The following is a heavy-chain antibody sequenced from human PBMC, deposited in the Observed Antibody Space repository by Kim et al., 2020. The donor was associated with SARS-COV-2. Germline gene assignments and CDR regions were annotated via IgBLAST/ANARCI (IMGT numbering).Heavy chain of an antibody. J-gene: IGHJ4*03. V-gene: IGHV4-59*01. CDR1: SDSFSAYD. D-gene: IGHD7-27*01. CDR2: IIYIEST. Sequence: SETLSLTCTVSSDSFSAYDCSWIRQIPGKGLEWMGNIIYIESTNYNPTLTSRATISWDTSTNKYSLDLTPVTQADTAVYYCASSGVRASWHQFDDWGHG. CDR3: ASSGVRASWHQFDD.